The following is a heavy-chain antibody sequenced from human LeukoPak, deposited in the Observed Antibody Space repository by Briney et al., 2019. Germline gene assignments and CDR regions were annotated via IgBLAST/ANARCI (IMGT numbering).Heavy chain of an antibody. CDR3: TRYFDWLLSP. J-gene: IGHJ5*02. CDR2: INSDGSST. Sequence: GGPLRLSCAASGFTFSSYWMHWVRKAPGKGLVLVSRINSDGSSTSYADSVKGRFTISRDNAKNTLYLQMDSLRAEDTAVYYCTRYFDWLLSPWGQGTLVTVSS. V-gene: IGHV3-74*01. D-gene: IGHD3-9*01. CDR1: GFTFSSYW.